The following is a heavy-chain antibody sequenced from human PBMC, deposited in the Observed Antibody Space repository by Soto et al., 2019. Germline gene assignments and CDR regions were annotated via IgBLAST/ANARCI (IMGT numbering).Heavy chain of an antibody. Sequence: PSETLSLTCTVSGGSISSYYWSWIRQPPGKGLEWIGYIYYSGSTNYNPSLKSRVTISVDTSKNQFSLKLSSVTAADTAVYYCARGRNDFWSGYPNYYYYGMDVWGQGTTVTVSS. CDR1: GGSISSYY. CDR2: IYYSGST. CDR3: ARGRNDFWSGYPNYYYYGMDV. D-gene: IGHD3-3*01. J-gene: IGHJ6*02. V-gene: IGHV4-59*01.